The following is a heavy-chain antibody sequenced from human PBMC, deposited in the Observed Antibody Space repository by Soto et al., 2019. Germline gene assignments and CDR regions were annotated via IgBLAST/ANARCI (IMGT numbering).Heavy chain of an antibody. Sequence: VSSVKVSCKASGLTFRDSAVQWVRQRRGHRLEWIGWIVVGSGNTNYAQDFQGRVTISRDMTTDTVYMELSSLRSEDSAVFFCAADVLTDDKGGYFFDGFDTWGQGTMATGS. D-gene: IGHD5-12*01. V-gene: IGHV1-58*01. CDR2: IVVGSGNT. J-gene: IGHJ3*02. CDR1: GLTFRDSA. CDR3: AADVLTDDKGGYFFDGFDT.